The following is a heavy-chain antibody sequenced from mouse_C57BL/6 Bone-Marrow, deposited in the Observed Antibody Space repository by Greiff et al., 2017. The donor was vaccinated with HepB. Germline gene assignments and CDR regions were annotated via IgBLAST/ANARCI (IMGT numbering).Heavy chain of an antibody. CDR2: ISDGGSYT. D-gene: IGHD3-1*01. J-gene: IGHJ3*01. CDR3: ARDRGGRFAY. V-gene: IGHV5-4*01. Sequence: EVMLVESGGGLVKPGGSLKLSCAASGFTFSSYAMSWVRQTPEKRLEWVATISDGGSYTYYPDNVKGRFTISRDNAKNNLYLQMSHLKSEDTAMYYCARDRGGRFAYWGQGTLVTVSA. CDR1: GFTFSSYA.